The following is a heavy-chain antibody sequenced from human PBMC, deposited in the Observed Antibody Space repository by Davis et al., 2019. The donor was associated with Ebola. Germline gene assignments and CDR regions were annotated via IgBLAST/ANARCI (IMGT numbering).Heavy chain of an antibody. CDR2: IYPGDSDP. V-gene: IGHV5-51*01. J-gene: IGHJ3*02. CDR1: GYSFSSYW. CDR3: ARPSSRGYSYGSNAFDI. Sequence: GESLKISCKGSGYSFSSYWIGWVRQMPGKGLEWMGIIYPGDSDPKYSPSFQGQVTISVDTSISTAYLQWSSLKASDTAMYYCARPSSRGYSYGSNAFDIWGQGTMVTVSS. D-gene: IGHD5-18*01.